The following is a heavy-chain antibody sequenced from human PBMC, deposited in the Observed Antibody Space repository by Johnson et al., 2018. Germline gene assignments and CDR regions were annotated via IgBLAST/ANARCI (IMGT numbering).Heavy chain of an antibody. CDR2: IWYDGSNK. J-gene: IGHJ3*02. D-gene: IGHD2-8*02. V-gene: IGHV3-33*01. CDR1: GFTFSSYG. Sequence: QVQLVQSGGGVVQPGRSXRLSCAASGFTFSSYGMHWVRQAPGKGLEWVAVIWYDGSNKDYADSVKGRFTISRDNSKKTLDLQMNSRRAEDTAVYYCARGSGGGAFDIWGQGTMVTVSS. CDR3: ARGSGGGAFDI.